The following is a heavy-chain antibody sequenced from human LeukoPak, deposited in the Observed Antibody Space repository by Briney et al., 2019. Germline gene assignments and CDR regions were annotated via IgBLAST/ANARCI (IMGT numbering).Heavy chain of an antibody. V-gene: IGHV1-69*13. D-gene: IGHD6-13*01. CDR2: IIPIFGAG. CDR3: AREGSSSWIFDY. CDR1: GGTFGSYA. Sequence: GASVKVSCKASGGTFGSYAISWVRQAPGQGPEWMGGIIPIFGAGNYAQKFQGRVTITADGSTSTAYMELSSLRSEDTAVYYCAREGSSSWIFDYWGQGTLVTVSS. J-gene: IGHJ4*02.